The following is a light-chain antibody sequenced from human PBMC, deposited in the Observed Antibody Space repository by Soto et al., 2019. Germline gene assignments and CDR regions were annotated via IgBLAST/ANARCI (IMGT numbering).Light chain of an antibody. Sequence: EVLMTQSPATLSVSPGERVTLSCRASQSININLAWYQQKPGQAPRVLIYGASSRASVIPDRFSGSGSGTDFTLTISRLEHDDFAFYYCQQYQNWPPLTFGGGTRVEIK. CDR3: QQYQNWPPLT. CDR2: GAS. CDR1: QSININ. J-gene: IGKJ4*01. V-gene: IGKV3D-15*01.